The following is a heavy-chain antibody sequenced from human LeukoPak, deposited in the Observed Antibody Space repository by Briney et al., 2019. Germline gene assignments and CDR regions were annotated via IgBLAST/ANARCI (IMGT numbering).Heavy chain of an antibody. D-gene: IGHD2-15*01. CDR3: ARDLPGGYCSGGTCYPDNYSMDV. V-gene: IGHV3-21*01. CDR1: KFTFSRYS. CDR2: FSSSSSYI. J-gene: IGHJ6*03. Sequence: GGSLRLSCAASKFTFSRYSMNWVRQAPGKGLEWVSSFSSSSSYIYYADSVRGRFTISRDNAKNSLYLQMNSLRAEDTAVYYCARDLPGGYCSGGTCYPDNYSMDVWGNGTTVTVSS.